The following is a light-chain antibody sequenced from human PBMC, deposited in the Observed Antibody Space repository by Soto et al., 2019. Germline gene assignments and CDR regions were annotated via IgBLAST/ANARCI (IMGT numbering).Light chain of an antibody. CDR2: EGS. Sequence: QSVLTQPASVSGSPGQSITFSCTGTTSDVGSYSLVSWYQQHPGKAPKLMIYEGSKRPSGVSNRFSGSKSGNTASLTISGLQAEDGADYYCCSYAGSSTWVFGGGTKLTVL. CDR1: TSDVGSYSL. CDR3: CSYAGSSTWV. J-gene: IGLJ3*02. V-gene: IGLV2-23*01.